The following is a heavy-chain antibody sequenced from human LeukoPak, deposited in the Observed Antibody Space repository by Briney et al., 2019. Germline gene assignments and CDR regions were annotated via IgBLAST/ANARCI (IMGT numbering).Heavy chain of an antibody. CDR1: GYSFSDYY. CDR3: ARADRLDGGPYLIGP. CDR2: INPNSGGT. D-gene: IGHD3-16*01. V-gene: IGHV1-2*02. Sequence: ASVKVSCKTSGYSFSDYYMHWVRQAPGQGLEWMGWINPNSGGTSSAQKFQGRVTMTRDTAITTVYMEVSWLTSDDTAIYYCARADRLDGGPYLIGPWGQGTLVTVSS. J-gene: IGHJ5*02.